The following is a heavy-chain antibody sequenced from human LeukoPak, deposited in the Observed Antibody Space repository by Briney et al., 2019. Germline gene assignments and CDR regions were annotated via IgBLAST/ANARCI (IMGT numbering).Heavy chain of an antibody. CDR3: AKDQVPVAGNFDY. CDR2: ISGNGGTT. Sequence: PGGSLRLSCAASGFTFTNYAMAWVRQAPGKGLEWVSTISGNGGTTYYADSVKGRFTVSRDNSKNTLYLQMNSLRAEDTAVYYCAKDQVPVAGNFDYSGQGTLATVSS. CDR1: GFTFTNYA. D-gene: IGHD6-19*01. V-gene: IGHV3-23*01. J-gene: IGHJ4*02.